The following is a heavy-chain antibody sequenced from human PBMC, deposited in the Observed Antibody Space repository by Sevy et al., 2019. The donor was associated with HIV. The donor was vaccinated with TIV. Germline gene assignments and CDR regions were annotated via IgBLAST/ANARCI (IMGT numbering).Heavy chain of an antibody. D-gene: IGHD1-26*01. Sequence: SETLSLTCTVSGGSISSSNYYWGWIRQPPGKGLEWIGNIYYSGSSYYNPSLKSRVTISVDTSKKQFSLRLSFVTAANTAVYYCAGNGGGVGSNYRDAFDIWGQGTMVTVSS. CDR3: AGNGGGVGSNYRDAFDI. J-gene: IGHJ3*02. V-gene: IGHV4-39*01. CDR2: IYYSGSS. CDR1: GGSISSSNYY.